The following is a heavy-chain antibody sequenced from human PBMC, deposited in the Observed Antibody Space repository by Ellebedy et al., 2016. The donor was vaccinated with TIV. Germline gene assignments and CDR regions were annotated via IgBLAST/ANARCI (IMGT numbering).Heavy chain of an antibody. V-gene: IGHV3-48*02. CDR2: ISSRSSTI. CDR3: ARVGLGYSSSWYYYGMDV. CDR1: GFTFSSYS. D-gene: IGHD6-13*01. Sequence: GESLKISCAASGFTFSSYSMNWVRQAPGKGLEWVSSISSRSSTIYYADSVKGRFTISRDNAKNSLYLQMNSLRDEDTAVYYCARVGLGYSSSWYYYGMDVWGQGTTVTVSS. J-gene: IGHJ6*02.